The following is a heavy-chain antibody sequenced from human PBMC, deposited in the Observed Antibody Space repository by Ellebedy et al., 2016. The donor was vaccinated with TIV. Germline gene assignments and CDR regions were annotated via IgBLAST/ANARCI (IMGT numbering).Heavy chain of an antibody. CDR2: IYYSGST. Sequence: SETLSLXXAVYGGSFSGYYWSWIRQPPGKGLEWIGSIYYSGSTYYNPSLKSRVTISVDTSKNQFSLKLSSVTAADTAVYYCARRERLGLWFGESVHYGMDVWGQGTTVTVSS. J-gene: IGHJ6*02. CDR1: GGSFSGYY. V-gene: IGHV4-34*01. CDR3: ARRERLGLWFGESVHYGMDV. D-gene: IGHD3-10*01.